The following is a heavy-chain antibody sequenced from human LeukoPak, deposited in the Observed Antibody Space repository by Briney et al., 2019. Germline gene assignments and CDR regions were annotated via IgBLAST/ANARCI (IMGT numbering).Heavy chain of an antibody. CDR2: ISAYNGNT. CDR3: ARDSSSSYHDAFDI. J-gene: IGHJ3*02. V-gene: IGHV1-18*04. D-gene: IGHD6-6*01. Sequence: ASVKVSCKASGYSFTGYYIHWVRQAPGQGLEWMGWISAYNGNTNYAQKLQGRVTITTDTSTSTAYMELRSLRSDDTAVYYCARDSSSSYHDAFDIWGQGTMVTVSS. CDR1: GYSFTGYY.